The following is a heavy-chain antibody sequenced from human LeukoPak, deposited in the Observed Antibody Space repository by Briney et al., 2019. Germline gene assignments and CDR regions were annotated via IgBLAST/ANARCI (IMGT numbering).Heavy chain of an antibody. CDR3: TRGFRVAARPLNDY. CDR1: GFTFSSYA. V-gene: IGHV3-74*01. D-gene: IGHD6-6*01. CDR2: INTDETST. Sequence: PGGSLRLSCAASGFTFSSYAMSWVRQAPGKGLEWVSRINTDETSTGYADSVKGRFTISRDNAENTIYLQMNRLRVEDTAVYYCTRGFRVAARPLNDYWGQGTLVTVSS. J-gene: IGHJ4*02.